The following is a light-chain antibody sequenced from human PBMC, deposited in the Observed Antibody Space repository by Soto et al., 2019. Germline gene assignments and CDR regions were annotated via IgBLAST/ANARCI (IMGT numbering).Light chain of an antibody. CDR2: AAS. CDR1: LSISGY. J-gene: IGKJ2*01. V-gene: IGKV1-39*01. Sequence: DIQMTQSPSSLSASVGDRVTITCRASLSISGYLNWYQQKPGKAPKLLIYAASSLQSGVPSRFSGSGSGTDFTLTISSLQPEDFATYYCQQSYSTPPRYTFGQGTKLEIK. CDR3: QQSYSTPPRYT.